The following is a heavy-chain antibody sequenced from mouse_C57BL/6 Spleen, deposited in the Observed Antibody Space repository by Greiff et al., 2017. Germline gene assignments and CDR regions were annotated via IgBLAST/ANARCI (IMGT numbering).Heavy chain of an antibody. CDR3: ASAPHYYGSSYLYWYFDV. J-gene: IGHJ1*03. Sequence: EVQRVESGPGLVKPSQSLSLTCSVTGYSITSGYYWNWIRQFPGNKLEWMGYISYDGITNYNPSLKNRISITRDTSKNQFFLKLTTVTTEDTATYYCASAPHYYGSSYLYWYFDVWGTGTTVTVSS. D-gene: IGHD1-1*01. CDR2: ISYDGIT. V-gene: IGHV3-6*01. CDR1: GYSITSGYY.